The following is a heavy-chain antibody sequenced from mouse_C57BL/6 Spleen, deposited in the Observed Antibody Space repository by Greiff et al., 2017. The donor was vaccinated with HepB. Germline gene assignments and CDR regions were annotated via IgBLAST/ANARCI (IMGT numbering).Heavy chain of an antibody. D-gene: IGHD3-2*02. CDR2: IDPSDSYT. J-gene: IGHJ2*01. CDR1: GYTFTSYW. V-gene: IGHV1-50*01. CDR3: ARDSSGYVENY. Sequence: QVQLQQSGAELVKPGASVKLSCKASGYTFTSYWMQWVKQRPGQGLEWIGEIDPSDSYTNYNQKFKGKATLTVDTSSSTAYMQLSSLTSEDSAVYYCARDSSGYVENYWGQGTTLTVSS.